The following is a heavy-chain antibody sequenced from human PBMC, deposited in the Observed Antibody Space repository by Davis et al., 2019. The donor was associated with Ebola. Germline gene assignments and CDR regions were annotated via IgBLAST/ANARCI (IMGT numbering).Heavy chain of an antibody. D-gene: IGHD1-26*01. Sequence: SETLSLTCTVSGGSISSSSYYWGWIRQPPGKGLEWIGEIYHSGSTNYNPSLKSRVTISVDKSKNQFSLKLSSVTAADTAVYYCARDSSGSYLGWFDPWGQGTLVTVSS. J-gene: IGHJ5*02. CDR2: IYHSGST. V-gene: IGHV4-39*07. CDR3: ARDSSGSYLGWFDP. CDR1: GGSISSSSYY.